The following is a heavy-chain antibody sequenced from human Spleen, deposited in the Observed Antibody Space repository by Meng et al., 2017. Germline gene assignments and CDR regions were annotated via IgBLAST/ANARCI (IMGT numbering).Heavy chain of an antibody. CDR3: TVYITGHI. CDR1: GFYFSNAW. CDR2: IKSNTDGGTA. D-gene: IGHD6-19*01. Sequence: LSLTCAASGFYFSNAWMSWVRQAPGKGLEWVGRIKSNTDGGTAEYAAPVTGRFTISRDDSLTTAYLQMNSLRSEDTALYYCTVYITGHIWGRGTMVTVSS. J-gene: IGHJ3*02. V-gene: IGHV3-15*01.